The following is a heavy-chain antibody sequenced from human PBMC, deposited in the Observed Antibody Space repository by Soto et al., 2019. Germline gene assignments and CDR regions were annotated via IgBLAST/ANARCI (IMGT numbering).Heavy chain of an antibody. CDR2: IYYSGST. CDR1: GGSISSYY. CDR3: ARGRGYSSSWYYFDY. J-gene: IGHJ4*02. V-gene: IGHV4-59*01. Sequence: SETLSLTCTVSGGSISSYYWSWIRQPPGKGLEWIGYIYYSGSTNYNPSLKSRVTTSVDTSKNQFSLKLSSVTAADTAVYYCARGRGYSSSWYYFDYWGQGTLVTVSS. D-gene: IGHD6-13*01.